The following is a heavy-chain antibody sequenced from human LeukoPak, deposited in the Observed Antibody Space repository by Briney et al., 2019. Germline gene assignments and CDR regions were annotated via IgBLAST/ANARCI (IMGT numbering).Heavy chain of an antibody. CDR1: GGSISSYY. CDR2: IYYSGST. CDR3: ARQTAMITLGGVIVPYYFDY. D-gene: IGHD3-16*02. V-gene: IGHV4-59*08. J-gene: IGHJ4*02. Sequence: SETLSLTCTVSGGSISSYYWSWIRQPPGKGLEWIGYIYYSGSTNYNPSLKSRVTISVDTSKNQFSLKLSSVTAADTAVYYCARQTAMITLGGVIVPYYFDYWGQGTLVTVSS.